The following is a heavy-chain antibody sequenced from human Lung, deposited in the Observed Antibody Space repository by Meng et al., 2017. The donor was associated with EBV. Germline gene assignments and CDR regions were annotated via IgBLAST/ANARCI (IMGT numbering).Heavy chain of an antibody. CDR1: GYTFGSYG. CDR3: ASGTPGRSYCDY. J-gene: IGHJ4*02. D-gene: IGHD2-15*01. V-gene: IGHV1-18*01. Sequence: YLLQAGPEVEKHGASVRVSGKASGYTFGSYGICWVRQAPGPGLEWMGWFVNYVDTYPAPKFQGRVTMTTDTHTNTAFMELRSLTSDDTAVYYCASGTPGRSYCDYWGQGTLVTVSS. CDR2: FVNYVDT.